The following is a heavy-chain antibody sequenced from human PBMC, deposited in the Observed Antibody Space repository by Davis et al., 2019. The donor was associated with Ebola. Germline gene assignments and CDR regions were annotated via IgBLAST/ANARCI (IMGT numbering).Heavy chain of an antibody. CDR3: AKQRGVGAIDYDY. D-gene: IGHD1-26*01. V-gene: IGHV3-21*01. CDR1: GFTFSTYT. CDR2: ISPNSNYI. Sequence: GESLKISCAASGFTFSTYTMIWVRQAPGKGLERVSSISPNSNYIYDADSVKGRFTISRDDAKNSVYLQMNSLRAEDTAVYYCAKQRGVGAIDYDYWGRGTVVTVSS. J-gene: IGHJ4*02.